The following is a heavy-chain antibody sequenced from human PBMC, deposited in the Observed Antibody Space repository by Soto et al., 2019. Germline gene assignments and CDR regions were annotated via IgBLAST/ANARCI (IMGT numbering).Heavy chain of an antibody. CDR2: ISYDGSNK. CDR1: GFTFSSYG. CDR3: AKGYRYGPDY. J-gene: IGHJ4*02. D-gene: IGHD5-18*01. Sequence: GGSLRLSCAASGFTFSSYGMHWVRQAPGKGLEWVAVISYDGSNKYYADSVKGRFTISRDNSKNTLYLQMNSLRAEDTAVYYCAKGYRYGPDYWGPATLLTVSS. V-gene: IGHV3-30*18.